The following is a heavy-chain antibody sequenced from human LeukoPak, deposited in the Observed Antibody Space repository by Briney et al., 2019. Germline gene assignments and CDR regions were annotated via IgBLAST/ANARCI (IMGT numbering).Heavy chain of an antibody. CDR3: ARWPSIAARPDYYYYYMDV. CDR2: IHHSGTT. D-gene: IGHD6-6*01. CDR1: GYSISSGDY. Sequence: SETLSLTCTVSGYSISSGDYWGWIRQPPGKGLEWIASIHHSGTTYYTPSLKSRGSISVDPSKNQLSLSLSSVTAADTAVYYCARWPSIAARPDYYYYYMDVWGKGTTVTVSS. J-gene: IGHJ6*03. V-gene: IGHV4-38-2*02.